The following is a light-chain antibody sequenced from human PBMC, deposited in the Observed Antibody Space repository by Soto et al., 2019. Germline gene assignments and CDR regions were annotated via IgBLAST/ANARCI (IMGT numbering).Light chain of an antibody. CDR3: QSYDSSLSGYYV. Sequence: QSELTQPRRVSGSPWQRVTFFCTGSSSNIGAGYDVHWYQQLPGTAPKLLIYGNSNRPSGVPARFSGSKSGTSASLAITGLQAEDEADYYCQSYDSSLSGYYVFGTGTKVTVL. V-gene: IGLV1-40*01. J-gene: IGLJ1*01. CDR1: SSNIGAGYD. CDR2: GNS.